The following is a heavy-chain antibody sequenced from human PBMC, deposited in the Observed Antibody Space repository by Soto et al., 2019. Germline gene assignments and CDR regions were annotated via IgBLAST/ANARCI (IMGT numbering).Heavy chain of an antibody. D-gene: IGHD1-26*01. Sequence: EVQLVESGGGLVQPGRSLRLSCAASGFTFDDHAMHWVRQGPGKGLEWVSSITWNSNNIIYADSVKGRFTMSRDNAKNSLYLQMSSLRAEDTALYYCAKDIGSGSYYVGFDSWGQGTMVTVSS. CDR2: ITWNSNNI. V-gene: IGHV3-9*01. CDR1: GFTFDDHA. CDR3: AKDIGSGSYYVGFDS. J-gene: IGHJ3*02.